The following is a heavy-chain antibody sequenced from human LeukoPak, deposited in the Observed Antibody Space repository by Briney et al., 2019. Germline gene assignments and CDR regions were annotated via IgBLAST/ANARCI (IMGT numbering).Heavy chain of an antibody. D-gene: IGHD6-19*01. CDR2: IYTSGST. CDR1: GGSISSYY. V-gene: IGHV4-4*07. Sequence: SETLSLTCTVSGGSISSYYWSWIRQPAGKGLEWIGRIYTSGSTNYNPSLKSRVTMSVDTSKNQFSLKLSSVTAADTAMYYCARDETYSSDWQSNHYYYYIDVWGKGTTVTVSS. J-gene: IGHJ6*03. CDR3: ARDETYSSDWQSNHYYYYIDV.